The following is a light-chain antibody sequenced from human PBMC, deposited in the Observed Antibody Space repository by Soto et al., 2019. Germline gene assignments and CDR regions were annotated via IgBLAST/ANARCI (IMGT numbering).Light chain of an antibody. CDR2: DVS. CDR1: SSDVPDSNS. J-gene: IGLJ2*01. CDR3: SSYGPSAIVV. V-gene: IGLV2-14*01. Sequence: QSVLTQTASVSGSRGQSITISCTGTSSDVPDSNSDYWYQQHAGKATILIVDDVSNRPSGIADRFSGSKTGNTAALTISGLQAEDAADYYCSSYGPSAIVVFGGGTKLTVL.